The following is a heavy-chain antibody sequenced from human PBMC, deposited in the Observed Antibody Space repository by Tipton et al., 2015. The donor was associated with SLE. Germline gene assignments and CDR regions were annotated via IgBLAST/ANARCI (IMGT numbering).Heavy chain of an antibody. V-gene: IGHV4-34*01. CDR2: INDAEGT. J-gene: IGHJ4*02. Sequence: TLSLTCEVYGVSFSGYYWSWIRQSPGKGLEWIGEINDAEGTKYNPSLESRVTMPIDTSKNRFSLNMNSVTAADTAVYYCARGFRPYYFDPWGQGTLVTVSS. CDR1: GVSFSGYY. CDR3: ARGFRPYYFDP. D-gene: IGHD2-21*01.